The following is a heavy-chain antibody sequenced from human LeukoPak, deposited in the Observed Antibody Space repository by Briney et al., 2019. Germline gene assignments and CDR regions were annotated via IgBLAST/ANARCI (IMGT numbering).Heavy chain of an antibody. V-gene: IGHV3-9*01. CDR2: ISWNSGSI. CDR3: AKAQPDYYDSSGALNVYFDY. J-gene: IGHJ4*02. CDR1: GFTFDDYA. D-gene: IGHD3-22*01. Sequence: PGGSLRLSCAASGFTFDDYAMHWVRQAPGKGLEWVSGISWNSGSIGYADSVKGRFTISRDNAKNSLYLQMNSLRAEDTALYYCAKAQPDYYDSSGALNVYFDYWGQGTLVTVSS.